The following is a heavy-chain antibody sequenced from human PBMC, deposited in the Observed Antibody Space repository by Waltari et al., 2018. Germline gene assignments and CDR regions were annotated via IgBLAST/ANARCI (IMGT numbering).Heavy chain of an antibody. V-gene: IGHV4-30-4*01. CDR3: SQSDYDYRTNY. J-gene: IGHJ4*02. Sequence: QLHLQESGPGLVKPSQTLSLTCTVSGGSISSGDYYWSWIRQSPGKGLEWIGYIYHSGSTYSKPSLKSRVTISVDTSKNQFSLNLSSVTAADTAVYCASQSDYDYRTNYWGQGTLVTVSA. CDR2: IYHSGST. D-gene: IGHD5-12*01. CDR1: GGSISSGDYY.